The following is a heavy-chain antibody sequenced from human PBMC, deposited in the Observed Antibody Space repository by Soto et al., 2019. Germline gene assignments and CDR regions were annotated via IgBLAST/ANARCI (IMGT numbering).Heavy chain of an antibody. J-gene: IGHJ3*02. Sequence: ASVKVSCKASGYTFTSYYMHWVRQAPGQGLEWMGIINPSGGSTSYAQKFQGRVTMTRDTSTSTVYRELSSLRSEDTAVYYCARVLEPLDGPGAFDIWGQGTMVTVAS. V-gene: IGHV1-46*01. CDR2: INPSGGST. CDR1: GYTFTSYY. CDR3: ARVLEPLDGPGAFDI.